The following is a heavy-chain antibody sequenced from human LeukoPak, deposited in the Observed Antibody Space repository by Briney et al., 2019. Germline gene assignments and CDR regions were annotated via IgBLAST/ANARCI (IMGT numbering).Heavy chain of an antibody. CDR1: GFTFSNYG. CDR3: ATERSRFFDN. V-gene: IGHV3-43*01. D-gene: IGHD3-16*01. CDR2: ITRDGDYT. Sequence: GGSLRLSCAASGFTFSNYGMHWVRQAPGKGLELVSLITRDGDYTYYADSVKGRFTISRDISKNSLYLQMNSLNTDDTALYFCATERSRFFDNWGQGTLVTVSS. J-gene: IGHJ4*02.